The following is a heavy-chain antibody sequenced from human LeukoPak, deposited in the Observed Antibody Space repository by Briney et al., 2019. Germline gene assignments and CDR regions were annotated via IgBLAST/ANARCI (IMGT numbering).Heavy chain of an antibody. CDR3: ADLGITMIGGV. Sequence: GGSLRLSCAPSGFTFSSYEMNWVRQAPGKGLECVSYISSIGSTIYYADSVKGRFTISRDNAKNSLYLHINILTAADTPGIYFADLGITMIGGVWGKGTPVTISS. V-gene: IGHV3-48*03. CDR2: ISSIGSTI. CDR1: GFTFSSYE. J-gene: IGHJ6*04. D-gene: IGHD3-10*02.